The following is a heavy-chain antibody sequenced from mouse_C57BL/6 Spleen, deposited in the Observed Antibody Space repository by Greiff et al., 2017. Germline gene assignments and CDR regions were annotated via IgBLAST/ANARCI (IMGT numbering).Heavy chain of an antibody. V-gene: IGHV1-82*01. CDR2: IYPGDGDT. CDR1: GYAFSSSW. Sequence: QVQLQQSGPELVKPGASVKISCKASGYAFSSSWMNWVKQRPGKGLEWIGRIYPGDGDTNYNGKFKGKATLTADKSSSTAYMQLSSLTSEDSAVYVCARCPDYAYAMDYWGQGTSVTVSS. J-gene: IGHJ4*01. CDR3: ARCPDYAYAMDY. D-gene: IGHD2-4*01.